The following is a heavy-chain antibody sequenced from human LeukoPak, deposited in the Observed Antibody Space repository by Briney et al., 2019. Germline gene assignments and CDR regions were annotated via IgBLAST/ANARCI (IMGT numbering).Heavy chain of an antibody. Sequence: GGSLRLSCAAPGLTSSTYARHWFPRGPDKGLEGMASIFHDGKDKRYADSVKGRFTISRDNSKNTLYLQMNSLRTEDTAVYYCAKDPGYNTPGYYMDVWGRGTTVTVSS. CDR2: IFHDGKDK. CDR3: AKDPGYNTPGYYMDV. J-gene: IGHJ6*03. D-gene: IGHD1-14*01. CDR1: GLTSSTYA. V-gene: IGHV3-30*02.